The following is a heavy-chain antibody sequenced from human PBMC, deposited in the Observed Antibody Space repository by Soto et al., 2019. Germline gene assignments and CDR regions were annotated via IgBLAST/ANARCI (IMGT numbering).Heavy chain of an antibody. Sequence: EVQLVESGGGLVQPGGSLRLSCAASGFTFSSYWMHWVRQAPGKGLVWVSRINSAGSSTSYADSVKGRFTISRDNAKNTLYLQMNSLRAEDTAVYYCARVRYSRSWYSREDYGMDVWGQGTTVTVSS. V-gene: IGHV3-74*01. CDR3: ARVRYSRSWYSREDYGMDV. J-gene: IGHJ6*02. D-gene: IGHD6-13*01. CDR2: INSAGSST. CDR1: GFTFSSYW.